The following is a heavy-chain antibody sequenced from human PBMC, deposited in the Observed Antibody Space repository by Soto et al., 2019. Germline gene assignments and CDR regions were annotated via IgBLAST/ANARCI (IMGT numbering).Heavy chain of an antibody. D-gene: IGHD2-21*01. J-gene: IGHJ3*02. V-gene: IGHV3-48*01. CDR1: GFTFSSYS. CDR3: ARDLIHAPPDAFDI. Sequence: HPGGSLRLSCAASGFTFSSYSMNWVRQAPGKGLEWVSYISSSSSTIYYADSVKGRFTISRDNAKNSLYLQMNSLRAEDTAVYYCARDLIHAPPDAFDIWGQGTMVTVSS. CDR2: ISSSSSTI.